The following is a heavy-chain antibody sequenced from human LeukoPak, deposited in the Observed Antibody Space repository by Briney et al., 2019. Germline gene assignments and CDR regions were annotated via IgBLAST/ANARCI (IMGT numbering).Heavy chain of an antibody. Sequence: GGSLRLSCAASGFTFSSYAMSWVRQAPGKGLEWVSAISGSGSSTYYADSVKGRFTISRDSSKNTLYLQTNSLRAEDTALYYCATDRRWFGEFDYWGQGTLVTVSS. V-gene: IGHV3-23*01. D-gene: IGHD3-10*01. J-gene: IGHJ4*02. CDR1: GFTFSSYA. CDR2: ISGSGSST. CDR3: ATDRRWFGEFDY.